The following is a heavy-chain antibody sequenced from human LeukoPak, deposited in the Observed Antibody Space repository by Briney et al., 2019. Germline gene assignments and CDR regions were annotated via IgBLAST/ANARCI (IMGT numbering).Heavy chain of an antibody. CDR1: GFTFSNAW. Sequence: PGGSLRLSCAASGFTFSNAWMSWVRQAPGKGLEWVGRIKSKTDGGTTDYAAPVKGRFTISRDDSKNTLYLQMNSLKTEDTAVYCCTTDGTVSATLDAFDIWGQGTMVTVSS. J-gene: IGHJ3*02. CDR3: TTDGTVSATLDAFDI. V-gene: IGHV3-15*01. CDR2: IKSKTDGGTT. D-gene: IGHD4-17*01.